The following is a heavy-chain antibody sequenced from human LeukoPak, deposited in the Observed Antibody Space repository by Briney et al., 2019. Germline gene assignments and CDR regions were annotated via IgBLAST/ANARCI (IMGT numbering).Heavy chain of an antibody. CDR3: ARDYLATDYI. V-gene: IGHV3-48*03. CDR1: GFTFSSYE. Sequence: GGSLRLSCAASGFTFSSYELNWVRRAPGKGLEWVSYISSSGSTIYYADSVKGRFTISRDNAKNSLYLQMNSLRAEDTAVYYCARDYLATDYIWGQGTLVTVSS. J-gene: IGHJ4*02. D-gene: IGHD5-12*01. CDR2: ISSSGSTI.